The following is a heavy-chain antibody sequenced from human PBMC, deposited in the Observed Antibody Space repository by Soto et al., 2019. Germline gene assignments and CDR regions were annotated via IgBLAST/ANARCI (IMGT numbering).Heavy chain of an antibody. D-gene: IGHD3-16*01. Sequence: SETLSLTCAVYGGSFSGYYWSWIRQPPGKGLEWIGEINHSGSTNYNPSLKSRVTISVDTSKNQFSLKLSSVTAADTAVYYCVRADDFQDYYYYGMDVWGQGTTVTVSS. J-gene: IGHJ6*02. CDR2: INHSGST. V-gene: IGHV4-34*01. CDR3: VRADDFQDYYYYGMDV. CDR1: GGSFSGYY.